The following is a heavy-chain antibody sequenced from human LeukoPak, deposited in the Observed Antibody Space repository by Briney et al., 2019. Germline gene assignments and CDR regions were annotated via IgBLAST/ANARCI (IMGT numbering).Heavy chain of an antibody. J-gene: IGHJ4*02. CDR1: GGSISSYY. V-gene: IGHV4-59*01. CDR2: INYRGRT. Sequence: SETLSLTCTVSGGSISSYYWSWIRQAPGKGLEWIGYINYRGRTNYNPSLKSRVTISVDTSKNQFSLKLSSVTAADTAVYYCAASGYSAYRGDYWGQGTLVTVSA. CDR3: AASGYSAYRGDY. D-gene: IGHD5-12*01.